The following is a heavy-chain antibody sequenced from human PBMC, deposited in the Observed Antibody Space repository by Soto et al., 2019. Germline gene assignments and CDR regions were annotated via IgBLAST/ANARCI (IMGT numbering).Heavy chain of an antibody. Sequence: PGGSLRLSCAASGFTFSSYAMSWVRQAPGKGLEWVSAIGGSGGSTYYADSVKGRFTISRDNSKNTLYLQMNSLRAEDTAVYYCAVPASFPVVPHYYYGMDVWGQGTTVTVSS. V-gene: IGHV3-23*01. J-gene: IGHJ6*02. CDR2: IGGSGGST. CDR3: AVPASFPVVPHYYYGMDV. CDR1: GFTFSSYA. D-gene: IGHD2-2*01.